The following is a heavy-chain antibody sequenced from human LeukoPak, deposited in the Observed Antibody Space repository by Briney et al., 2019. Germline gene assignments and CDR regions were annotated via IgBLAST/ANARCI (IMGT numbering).Heavy chain of an antibody. V-gene: IGHV4-34*01. CDR3: ARNADMYYYVDN. CDR2: INHSGST. D-gene: IGHD3-10*01. CDR1: GGSFSGYY. Sequence: SETLSLTCAVYGGSFSGYYWSWIRQPPGKGLEWTGEINHSGSTNYNPSLKSRVTISVDTSKNQFSLSLSSVTAADTAVYYCARNADMYYYVDNWGQGTLVTVSS. J-gene: IGHJ4*02.